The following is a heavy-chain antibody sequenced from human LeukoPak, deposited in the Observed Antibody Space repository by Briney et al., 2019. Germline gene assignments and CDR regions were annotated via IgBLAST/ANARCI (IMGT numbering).Heavy chain of an antibody. CDR3: AKDRCEVDCYPEPDGFDI. Sequence: GGSLRLSCAASGFTFSSYGMHWVRQAPGKGLEWVAFIRYDGSNKYYADSVKGRFTISGDNSKNTLFLHMNSLRVEDTALYYCAKDRCEVDCYPEPDGFDIWGHGTMVVVSS. D-gene: IGHD2-21*02. CDR2: IRYDGSNK. J-gene: IGHJ3*02. CDR1: GFTFSSYG. V-gene: IGHV3-30*02.